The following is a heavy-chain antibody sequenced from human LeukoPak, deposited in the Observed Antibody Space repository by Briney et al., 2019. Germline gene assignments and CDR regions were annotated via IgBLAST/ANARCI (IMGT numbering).Heavy chain of an antibody. D-gene: IGHD3-22*01. V-gene: IGHV4-34*01. CDR3: ARGHDYYDSSGLDY. CDR1: GGSFSGYY. Sequence: SETLSLTCAVYGGSFSGYYWSWIRQPPGKGLEWIGEINHSGSTNYNPSLKSRVTISVDTSKNQFSLKLSSVTAADTAVYYCARGHDYYDSSGLDYWGQGTLVTVPS. J-gene: IGHJ4*02. CDR2: INHSGST.